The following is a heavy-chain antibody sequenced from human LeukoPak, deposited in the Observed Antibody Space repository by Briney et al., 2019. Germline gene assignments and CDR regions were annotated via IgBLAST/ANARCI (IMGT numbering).Heavy chain of an antibody. CDR3: ARFSNNHGVKFDY. CDR2: MYYSGTT. CDR1: GGSISSGSYY. Sequence: SETLSLTCTVSGGSISSGSYYWTWIRQHPEKGLEWIGFMYYSGTTYYNPSLKSRVARSVDTSKNQFSLKLDSVTAADTAVYYCARFSNNHGVKFDYWGQGTLVTVSS. J-gene: IGHJ4*02. V-gene: IGHV4-31*03. D-gene: IGHD1-14*01.